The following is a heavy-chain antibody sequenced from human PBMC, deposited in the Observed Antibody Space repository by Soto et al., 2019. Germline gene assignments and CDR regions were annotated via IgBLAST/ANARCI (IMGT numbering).Heavy chain of an antibody. Sequence: QLKLQESGPGLVKPSETLSLTCTVSGGSISSSSYYWGWIRQPPGKGLEWIGSIYYSGSTYYNPSYKSRVAISEDTSKNQVSLKVGSLTAADTAVYYCARHIIAGTAATGGHFDYCGQGTLVTVSS. V-gene: IGHV4-39*01. D-gene: IGHD6-13*01. CDR3: ARHIIAGTAATGGHFDY. CDR2: IYYSGST. J-gene: IGHJ4*02. CDR1: GGSISSSSYY.